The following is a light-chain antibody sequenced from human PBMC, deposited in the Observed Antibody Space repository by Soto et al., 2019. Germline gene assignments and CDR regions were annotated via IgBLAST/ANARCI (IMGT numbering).Light chain of an antibody. J-gene: IGKJ1*01. CDR1: QSVSSN. V-gene: IGKV3-15*01. CDR2: GAS. Sequence: EIVMTQSPATLSVSPGERATLSCRASQSVSSNLAWYQQKPGQAPRLLIYGASTRATGIPATFSGSWSGTEFTITISSLQSEDFAVYYCQQYNNWPPWTFGQGTKVEIK. CDR3: QQYNNWPPWT.